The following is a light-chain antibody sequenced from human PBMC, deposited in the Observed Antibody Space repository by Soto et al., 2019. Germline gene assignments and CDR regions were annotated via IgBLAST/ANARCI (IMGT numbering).Light chain of an antibody. V-gene: IGLV1-44*01. J-gene: IGLJ3*02. Sequence: QAVLTQPPSASGTPGQRVTISCSGSSSNIGSNTVNWYQQLPGTAPKLLIFSNNQRPSGVPDRFSGSKSGTSASLAISGLQSEDEADYYCSSYTTNHTRVFGGGTKLTVL. CDR3: SSYTTNHTRV. CDR2: SNN. CDR1: SSNIGSNT.